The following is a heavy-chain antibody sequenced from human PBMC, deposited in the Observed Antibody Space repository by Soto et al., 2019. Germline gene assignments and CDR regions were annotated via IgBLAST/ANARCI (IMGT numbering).Heavy chain of an antibody. V-gene: IGHV3-21*01. D-gene: IGHD6-13*01. J-gene: IGHJ3*02. CDR1: GFTFSSYS. Sequence: GGSLRLSCAASGFTFSSYSMNWVRQAPGKGLEWVSSISSSSSYIYYADSVKGRFTISRDNAKNSLYLQMNSLRAEDTAVYYCARDLGSSWPDAFDIWGQGTMVTVSS. CDR3: ARDLGSSWPDAFDI. CDR2: ISSSSSYI.